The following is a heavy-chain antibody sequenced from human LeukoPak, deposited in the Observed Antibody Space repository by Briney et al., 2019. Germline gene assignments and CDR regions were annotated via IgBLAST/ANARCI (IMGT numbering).Heavy chain of an antibody. CDR3: ARASFWESPINWFAP. CDR2: INPKNGGS. Sequence: ASVKVSCKASGYTYTRYYMHWVRQAPGQGLEWVGWINPKNGGSNYQGRVTMTRARSISTDYMELSRFTSDDTAVYYCARASFWESPINWFAPWGQGTLVTVSS. J-gene: IGHJ5*02. V-gene: IGHV1-2*02. CDR1: GYTYTRYY. D-gene: IGHD3-16*01.